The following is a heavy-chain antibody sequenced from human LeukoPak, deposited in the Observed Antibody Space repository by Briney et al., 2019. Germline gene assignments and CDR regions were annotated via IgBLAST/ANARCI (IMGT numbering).Heavy chain of an antibody. CDR2: IYYSGST. CDR1: GGSISSSSYY. D-gene: IGHD6-13*01. Sequence: SETLSLTCTVSGGSISSSSYYWGWIRQPPGKGLEWMGSIYYSGSTYYNPSLKSRVTISVDTSKNQFSLKLSSVTAEDTAVYYCARGQLVPLDYWGQGTLVTVSS. J-gene: IGHJ4*02. V-gene: IGHV4-39*07. CDR3: ARGQLVPLDY.